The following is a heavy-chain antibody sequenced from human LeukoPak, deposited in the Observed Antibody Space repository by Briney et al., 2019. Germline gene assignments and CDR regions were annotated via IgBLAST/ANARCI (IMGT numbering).Heavy chain of an antibody. D-gene: IGHD3-9*01. CDR1: GFTFSSYS. CDR2: IMSRSSYI. Sequence: GGSLRLSCAASGFTFSSYSMNWVRQAPGKGLEWVSSIMSRSSYIYYADSVKGRFTISRDNAKNSLYLQMNSLGAEDTAVYYCVRVGGYSGAYYDILTGPADAFDIWGQGTMVTVSS. V-gene: IGHV3-21*01. J-gene: IGHJ3*02. CDR3: VRVGGYSGAYYDILTGPADAFDI.